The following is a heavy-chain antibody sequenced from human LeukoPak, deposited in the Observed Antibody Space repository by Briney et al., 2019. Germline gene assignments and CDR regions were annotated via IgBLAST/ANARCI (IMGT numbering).Heavy chain of an antibody. CDR1: GFTFTNYA. D-gene: IGHD3-10*01. J-gene: IGHJ3*02. V-gene: IGHV3-23*01. CDR2: IGASGADT. CDR3: AKNPSSGSYIVFDI. Sequence: GGSLRLSCAASGFTFTNYAMTWVRQAPGKGLEWVSVIGASGADTYYSDSVKGRFTVSRDNSQNTLFLHMSSLRAEDTAVYYCAKNPSSGSYIVFDIWGQGTMVTVSS.